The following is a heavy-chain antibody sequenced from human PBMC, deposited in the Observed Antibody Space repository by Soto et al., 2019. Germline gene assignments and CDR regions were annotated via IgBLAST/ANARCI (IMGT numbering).Heavy chain of an antibody. J-gene: IGHJ3*02. CDR2: ISSSSSYT. CDR1: GFTFSDYY. Sequence: PGGSLRLSCAASGFTFSDYYMSWIRQAPGKGLEWVSYISSSSSYTNYADSVKGRFTISRDNAKNSLYRQMNSLRAEDTAVYYCARDADILTGSDAFDIWGQGTMVTVSS. V-gene: IGHV3-11*05. D-gene: IGHD3-9*01. CDR3: ARDADILTGSDAFDI.